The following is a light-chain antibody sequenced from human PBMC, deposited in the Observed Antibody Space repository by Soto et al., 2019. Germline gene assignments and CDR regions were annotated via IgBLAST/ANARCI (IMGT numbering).Light chain of an antibody. V-gene: IGLV2-14*01. Sequence: QSALTQPASLSGSPGQSITISCSGTSRDIGAYNLVSWYQQLPGKAPKLLIYEVRSRPSGISYRSSGSKSGTTASLTISSLLPEDEADYYCSAYTSRSTLVFGGGTKVTVL. CDR1: SRDIGAYNL. CDR2: EVR. J-gene: IGLJ2*01. CDR3: SAYTSRSTLV.